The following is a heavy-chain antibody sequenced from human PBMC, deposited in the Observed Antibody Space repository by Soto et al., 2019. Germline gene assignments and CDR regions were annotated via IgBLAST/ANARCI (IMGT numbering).Heavy chain of an antibody. Sequence: GASVKVSCKASGGTLSSYAISWVRQAPGQGLEWMGGIIPIFGTANYAQKFQGRVTITADESTSTAYMELSSLRSEDTAVYYCARVSDSSGYPITGPVYYYYYGMDVWGQGTTVTVSS. V-gene: IGHV1-69*13. CDR3: ARVSDSSGYPITGPVYYYYYGMDV. CDR1: GGTLSSYA. CDR2: IIPIFGTA. J-gene: IGHJ6*02. D-gene: IGHD3-22*01.